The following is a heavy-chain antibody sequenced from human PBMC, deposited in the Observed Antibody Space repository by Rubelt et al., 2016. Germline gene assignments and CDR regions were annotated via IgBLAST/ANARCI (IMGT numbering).Heavy chain of an antibody. Sequence: GFTFSSYGMHWVRQAPGKGLEWVAVISYDGSNKYYADSVKGRFTISRDNSKNTLYLQMNSLRAEDTAVYYCARATMVRGVTAYYGMDVWGQGTTVTVSS. CDR2: ISYDGSNK. J-gene: IGHJ6*02. V-gene: IGHV3-30*03. CDR3: ARATMVRGVTAYYGMDV. D-gene: IGHD3-10*01. CDR1: GFTFSSYG.